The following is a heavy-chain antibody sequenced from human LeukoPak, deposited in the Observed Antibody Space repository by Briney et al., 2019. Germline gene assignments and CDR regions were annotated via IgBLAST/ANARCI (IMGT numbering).Heavy chain of an antibody. CDR2: INPSGGST. D-gene: IGHD3-10*01. J-gene: IGHJ5*02. V-gene: IGHV1-46*01. CDR1: GYTFTNYY. CDR3: ARGPMRGWSDP. Sequence: GASVKVSCKASGYTFTNYYMHWVRQAPGQGLEWLGIINPSGGSTTYAQKFQGRVTMTRDTSTSTVYMELSSLRSEDTAVYYCARGPMRGWSDPWGQGTLVTVSS.